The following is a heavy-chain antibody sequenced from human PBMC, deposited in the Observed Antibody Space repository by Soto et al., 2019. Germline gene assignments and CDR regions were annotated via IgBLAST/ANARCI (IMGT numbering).Heavy chain of an antibody. V-gene: IGHV1-69*02. CDR3: ARGNVRTGYGMDV. CDR1: GGTFSSYT. J-gene: IGHJ6*02. Sequence: QVQLVQSGAEVKKPGSSVKVSCKASGGTFSSYTISWVRQAPGQGLEWMGRIIPILGIANYAQKFQGRVTITADKSTSTAYMELSSLRSEDTAVYYCARGNVRTGYGMDVWGQGTTVTVSS. CDR2: IIPILGIA. D-gene: IGHD1-1*01.